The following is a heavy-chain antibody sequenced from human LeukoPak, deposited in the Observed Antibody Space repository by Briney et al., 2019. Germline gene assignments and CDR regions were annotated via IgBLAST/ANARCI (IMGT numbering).Heavy chain of an antibody. Sequence: GGSLRLSCAASGFTFSSYAMSWVRQAPGKGLEWVSTISGSGASTYYADSVKGRFTISGDNSKNTLYLQMNSLRAEDTAVYYCAKLDHWGTDYWGQGTLVTVSS. J-gene: IGHJ4*02. CDR2: ISGSGAST. CDR3: AKLDHWGTDY. CDR1: GFTFSSYA. D-gene: IGHD3-16*01. V-gene: IGHV3-23*01.